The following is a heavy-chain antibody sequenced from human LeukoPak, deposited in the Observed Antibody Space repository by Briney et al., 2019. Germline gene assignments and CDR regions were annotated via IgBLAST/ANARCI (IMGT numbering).Heavy chain of an antibody. CDR3: ARDITYYYGSGSMSGGWFDP. CDR1: GGSISSSNW. J-gene: IGHJ5*02. V-gene: IGHV4-4*02. Sequence: SETLSLTCAVSGGSISSSNWWSWVRQPPGKGLEWIGEIYHSGSTNYNPSLKSRVTISVDKSKNQFSLKLSSVTAADTAVYYCARDITYYYGSGSMSGGWFDPWGQGTLVTVSS. D-gene: IGHD3-10*01. CDR2: IYHSGST.